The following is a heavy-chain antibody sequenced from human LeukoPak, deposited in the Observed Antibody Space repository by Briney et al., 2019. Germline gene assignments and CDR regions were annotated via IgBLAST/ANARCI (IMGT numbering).Heavy chain of an antibody. CDR2: ISSSSSSYI. J-gene: IGHJ4*02. Sequence: PGRSLRLSCAASGFTFSSYGMHWVRQAPGKGLEWVSSISSSSSSYIYYADSVKGRFTISRDNAKNSLYLQMNSLRAEDTAVYYCARMSGAVAGYWGQGTLVTVSS. V-gene: IGHV3-21*01. D-gene: IGHD6-19*01. CDR1: GFTFSSYG. CDR3: ARMSGAVAGY.